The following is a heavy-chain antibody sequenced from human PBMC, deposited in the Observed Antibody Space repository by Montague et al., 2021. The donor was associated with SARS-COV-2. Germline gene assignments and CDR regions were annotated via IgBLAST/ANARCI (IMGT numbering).Heavy chain of an antibody. V-gene: IGHV4-59*01. CDR3: AGGGRGSSWYEVAFDI. J-gene: IGHJ3*02. Sequence: SETLSPTCTVSGGSISRYSWTWIRQPPGKGLEWIGYIYNSGSTNYNPSLTSRVTISVDTSKNQFSLKLSSVAAADTAVYYCAGGGRGSSWYEVAFDIWGQGTMVTVSS. CDR2: IYNSGST. D-gene: IGHD6-13*01. CDR1: GGSISRYS.